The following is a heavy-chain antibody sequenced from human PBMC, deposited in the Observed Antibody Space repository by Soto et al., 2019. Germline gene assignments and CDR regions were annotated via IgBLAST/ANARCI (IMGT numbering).Heavy chain of an antibody. CDR3: VGGATLSSFDY. CDR2: ISAYNGNT. D-gene: IGHD1-26*01. V-gene: IGHV1-18*04. CDR1: GYTFTSYG. J-gene: IGHJ4*02. Sequence: GASVKVSCKASGYTFTSYGISWVRQAPGQGPEWMGWISAYNGNTNYAQKLQGGVTMTTDTSTSTAYMELRSLRSDDTAVYYCVGGATLSSFDYWGQGTLVTVSS.